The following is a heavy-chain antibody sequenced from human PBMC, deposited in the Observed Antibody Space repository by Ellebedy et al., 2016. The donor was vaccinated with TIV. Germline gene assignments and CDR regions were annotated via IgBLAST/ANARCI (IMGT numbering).Heavy chain of an antibody. V-gene: IGHV3-48*01. CDR2: ISSISSTI. D-gene: IGHD2-2*01. CDR1: GFTFSSYS. J-gene: IGHJ4*02. CDR3: ARGGVVQSYAADDY. Sequence: GESLKISCAASGFTFSSYSMNWVRQAPGKGLEWVSYISSISSTIYYADSVKGRFTISRDNAKNSLYLQMNSLRAEDTAVFYCARGGVVQSYAADDYWGQGTLVTVSS.